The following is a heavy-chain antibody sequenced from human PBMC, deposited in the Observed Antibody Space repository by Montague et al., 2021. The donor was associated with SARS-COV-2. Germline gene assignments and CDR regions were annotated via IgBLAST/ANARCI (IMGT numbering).Heavy chain of an antibody. J-gene: IGHJ4*02. Sequence: SETLSLTCTVSGGSISSSSYYWGWIRQPPGKGLEWIGSIYYSGSTYYNPSPKSRVTISVDTSKDQFSLKLSSVTAADTAVYYCARQVGTMIVVVIIKLRYYFDYWGQGTLVTVSS. CDR3: ARQVGTMIVVVIIKLRYYFDY. CDR1: GGSISSSSYY. D-gene: IGHD3-22*01. V-gene: IGHV4-39*01. CDR2: IYYSGST.